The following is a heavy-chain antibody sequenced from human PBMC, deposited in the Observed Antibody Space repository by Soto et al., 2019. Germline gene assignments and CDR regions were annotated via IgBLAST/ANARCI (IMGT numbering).Heavy chain of an antibody. Sequence: PEETLSLTCAVSGYSISSSNWWGWIRQPPGKGLEWIGYIYYSGTTYYNPSLKSRVTMSVDTSKNQFSLKLTSVTAVGTAVYYCARREIQGPIDYWGQGTLVTVSS. D-gene: IGHD1-26*01. V-gene: IGHV4-28*01. CDR1: GYSISSSNW. J-gene: IGHJ4*02. CDR3: ARREIQGPIDY. CDR2: IYYSGTT.